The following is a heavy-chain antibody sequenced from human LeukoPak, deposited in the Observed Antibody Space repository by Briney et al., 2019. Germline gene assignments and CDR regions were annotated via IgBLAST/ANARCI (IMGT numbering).Heavy chain of an antibody. Sequence: GGSLRLSCAASGFIFSNYGMNWVRQAPGKGLEWVAAISVSGSATSYADSVRGRFTISRDNSKSTTYLQMNSLRAEDTAVFYCAKGGKWDVTPFDYWGQGTLVTVSS. J-gene: IGHJ4*02. V-gene: IGHV3-23*01. CDR3: AKGGKWDVTPFDY. CDR1: GFIFSNYG. CDR2: ISVSGSAT. D-gene: IGHD1-26*01.